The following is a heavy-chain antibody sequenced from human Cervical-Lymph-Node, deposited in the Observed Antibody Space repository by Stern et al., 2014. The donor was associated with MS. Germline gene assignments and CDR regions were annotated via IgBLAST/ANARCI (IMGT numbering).Heavy chain of an antibody. D-gene: IGHD4-23*01. CDR2: IVAIFDKA. J-gene: IGHJ4*02. Sequence: VQLVESGAEVKKPGSSVKVSCKVSGASFSTNAISWVRPAPGQELEWMGAIVAIFDKANYAQRFRGRVTITADESTSTAYLDLSSLRSGDTAVYFCTREHHGGNFASWGQGTLVTVSS. CDR1: GASFSTNA. CDR3: TREHHGGNFAS. V-gene: IGHV1-69*01.